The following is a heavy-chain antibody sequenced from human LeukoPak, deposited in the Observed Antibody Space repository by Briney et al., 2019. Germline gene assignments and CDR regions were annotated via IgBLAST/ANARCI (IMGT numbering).Heavy chain of an antibody. V-gene: IGHV4-34*01. Sequence: SETLSLTCAVYGGSFSGYYWSWIRQPPGKGLEWIGEINHSGSTNYNPSLKSRVTISVDTSKNQFSLKLSSVTAADTAVYYCARQAPIVVVPAAPSSPFDYWGQGTLVTVSS. CDR1: GGSFSGYY. J-gene: IGHJ4*02. D-gene: IGHD2-2*01. CDR3: ARQAPIVVVPAAPSSPFDY. CDR2: INHSGST.